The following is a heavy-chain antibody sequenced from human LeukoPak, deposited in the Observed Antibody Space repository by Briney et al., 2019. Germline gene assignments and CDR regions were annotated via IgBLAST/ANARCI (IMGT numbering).Heavy chain of an antibody. CDR3: ARSIYDFWSGHNWFDP. CDR2: MNPNSGNT. V-gene: IGHV1-8*03. D-gene: IGHD3-3*01. Sequence: GASVKVSCKASGYTFTSYDINWVRQATGQGLEWMGWMNPNSGNTGYAQKFQGRVTITRNTSISTAYMELSSLRSEDTAVYYCARSIYDFWSGHNWFDPWGQGTLVTVSS. CDR1: GYTFTSYD. J-gene: IGHJ5*02.